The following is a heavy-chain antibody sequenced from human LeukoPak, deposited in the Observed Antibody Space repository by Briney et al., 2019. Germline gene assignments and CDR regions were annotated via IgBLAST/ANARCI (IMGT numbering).Heavy chain of an antibody. CDR1: GFTFGGYA. D-gene: IGHD6-13*01. CDR3: GRTIAQYSNSWLYYFYGLDV. CDR2: ISGGSEDS. Sequence: GGSLRPSCTASGFTFGGYAMTWVRQAPGKGLEWVSSISGGSEDSYYADSVKGRFTISRDNSRSTLYLQMNSLRADDTAVYYCGRTIAQYSNSWLYYFYGLDVWGQGTTVTVSS. V-gene: IGHV3-23*01. J-gene: IGHJ6*02.